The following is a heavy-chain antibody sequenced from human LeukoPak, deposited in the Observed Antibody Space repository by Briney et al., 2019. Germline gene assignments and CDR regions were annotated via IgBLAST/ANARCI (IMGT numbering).Heavy chain of an antibody. J-gene: IGHJ5*02. CDR2: INPSGGST. CDR1: GYTFTSYY. Sequence: ASVKVSCKASGYTFTSYYMHWVRQAPGQGLEWMGIINPSGGSTSYAQKFQGRVTMTRDMSTSTVYMELSSLRSEDTAVYYCARDKARYDILTAPPGHWFDPWGQGTLVTVSS. D-gene: IGHD3-9*01. CDR3: ARDKARYDILTAPPGHWFDP. V-gene: IGHV1-46*01.